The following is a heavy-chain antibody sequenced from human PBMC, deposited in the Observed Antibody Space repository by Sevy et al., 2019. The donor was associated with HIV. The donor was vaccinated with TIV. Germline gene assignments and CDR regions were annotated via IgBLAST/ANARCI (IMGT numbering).Heavy chain of an antibody. CDR1: GFTFSPYW. J-gene: IGHJ4*02. CDR2: IRPDGSDK. Sequence: GGSLRLSCAASGFTFSPYWMTWVRQAPGKGLEWVANIRPDGSDKYYVDSVKGRFTISRDNAKNSLYLQMNSLRADDTARYYWVRGVGLDCWGQGALVTVSS. D-gene: IGHD1-26*01. V-gene: IGHV3-7*01. CDR3: VRGVGLDC.